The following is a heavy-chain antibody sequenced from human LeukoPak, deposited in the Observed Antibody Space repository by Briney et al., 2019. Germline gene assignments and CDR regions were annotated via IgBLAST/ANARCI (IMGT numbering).Heavy chain of an antibody. V-gene: IGHV3-53*01. CDR2: IYSGGST. CDR3: ARALLGYSSSWYYFDY. J-gene: IGHJ4*02. D-gene: IGHD6-13*01. CDR1: GFTVSSNY. Sequence: GGSLRLSCAASGFTVSSNYMSWVRQAPGKGLEWVSVIYSGGSTYYADSVKGRFTISRDNSKNTLYLQMNSLRAEDTAVYYCARALLGYSSSWYYFDYWGQGTLVTVSS.